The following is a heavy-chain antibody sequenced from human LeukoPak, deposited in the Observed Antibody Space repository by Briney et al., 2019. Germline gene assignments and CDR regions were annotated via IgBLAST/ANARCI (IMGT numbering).Heavy chain of an antibody. V-gene: IGHV1-69*04. CDR2: IIPIFGIA. J-gene: IGHJ4*02. D-gene: IGHD5-18*01. Sequence: SVKVSCKASGGTFSGYAISWVRQASGQGLEWMGRIIPIFGIANYAQKFQGRVTITADKSTSTAYMELSSLRSEDTAVYYCASPGGYSYGRDGFDYWGQGTLVTVSS. CDR3: ASPGGYSYGRDGFDY. CDR1: GGTFSGYA.